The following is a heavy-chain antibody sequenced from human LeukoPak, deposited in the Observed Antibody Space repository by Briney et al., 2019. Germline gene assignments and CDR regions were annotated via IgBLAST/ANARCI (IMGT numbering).Heavy chain of an antibody. CDR1: GGSISSGGYY. J-gene: IGHJ4*02. CDR3: ARDFTGMIVGIDY. Sequence: SQTLSLTCTVSGGSISSGGYYWSWIRQHPGKGLEWIGYIYYSGSTYYNPSLKSRVTISVDTSKNQFSLKLSSVTAADTAVYYCARDFTGMIVGIDYWGQGTLVTVSS. V-gene: IGHV4-31*03. CDR2: IYYSGST. D-gene: IGHD3-22*01.